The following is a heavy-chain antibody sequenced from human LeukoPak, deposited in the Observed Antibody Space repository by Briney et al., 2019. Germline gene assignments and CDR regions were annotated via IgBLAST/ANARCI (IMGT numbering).Heavy chain of an antibody. D-gene: IGHD4-17*01. V-gene: IGHV1-18*01. CDR3: ARHDYGDYRALDY. J-gene: IGHJ4*02. Sequence: ASVKVSCKASGYTFTSYGISWVRQAPGQGLEWMGWISAYNGNTTYAQKLQVRATMTTETSTSTAYMELRSLRSDDTAVYYCARHDYGDYRALDYWGQGTLVTVSS. CDR1: GYTFTSYG. CDR2: ISAYNGNT.